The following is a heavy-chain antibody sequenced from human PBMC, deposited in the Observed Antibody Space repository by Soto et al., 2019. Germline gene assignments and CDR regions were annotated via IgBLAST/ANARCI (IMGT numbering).Heavy chain of an antibody. CDR1: GVSLSGYY. CDR2: IYYSGST. CDR3: ARDRDCISTSCYWGGDYYYYGMDV. D-gene: IGHD2-2*01. V-gene: IGHV4-31*03. Sequence: SSETLSLTCTVSGVSLSGYYWSWIRQHPGKGLEWIGYIYYSGSTYYNPSLKSRVAISVDTSKNQFSLKLSSVTAADTAVYYCARDRDCISTSCYWGGDYYYYGMDVWGQGTTVTVSS. J-gene: IGHJ6*02.